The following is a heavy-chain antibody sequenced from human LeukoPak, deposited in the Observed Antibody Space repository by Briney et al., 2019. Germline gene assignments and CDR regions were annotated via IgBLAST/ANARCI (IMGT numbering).Heavy chain of an antibody. J-gene: IGHJ5*02. Sequence: KPGGSLRLSCAASGFTFSSYSMNWVRQAPGKGLEWVSSISSSSSYIYYADSVKGRFTISRDNAKNSLYLQMNSLRAEDTAVYYCARDDYGDYASWFDPWGQGTLVTVSS. CDR1: GFTFSSYS. V-gene: IGHV3-21*01. D-gene: IGHD4-17*01. CDR2: ISSSSSYI. CDR3: ARDDYGDYASWFDP.